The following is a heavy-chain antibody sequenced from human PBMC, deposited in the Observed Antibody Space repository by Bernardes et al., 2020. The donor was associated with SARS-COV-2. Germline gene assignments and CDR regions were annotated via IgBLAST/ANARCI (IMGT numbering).Heavy chain of an antibody. CDR2: IHDSGST. Sequence: SAPLSLPCIVSGGSINYYYWSWIRQPPGKGLEWIGYIHDSGSTSYNPSLESRVTMSMDMSKNHLSLKLSSVTAADTAVYYCAREYSSFEYWGQGVLVTVSS. CDR3: AREYSSFEY. CDR1: GGSINYYY. V-gene: IGHV4-59*01. J-gene: IGHJ4*02. D-gene: IGHD3-22*01.